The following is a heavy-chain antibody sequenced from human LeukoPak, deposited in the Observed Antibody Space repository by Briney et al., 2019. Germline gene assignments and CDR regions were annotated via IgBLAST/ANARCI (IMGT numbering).Heavy chain of an antibody. D-gene: IGHD6-19*01. CDR3: ARLGYSSGWYEGFDY. CDR1: GSTFSSYE. J-gene: IGHJ4*02. CDR2: ISSSSSYI. V-gene: IGHV3-21*05. Sequence: PGGSLRLSCAASGSTFSSYEMNWVRQAPGKGLEWVSYISSSSSYIYYADSVKGRFTISRDNAKNSLYLQMNSLRAEDTAVYYCARLGYSSGWYEGFDYWGQGTLVTVSS.